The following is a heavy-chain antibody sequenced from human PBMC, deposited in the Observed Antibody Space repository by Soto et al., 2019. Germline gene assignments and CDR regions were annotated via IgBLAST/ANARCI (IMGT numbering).Heavy chain of an antibody. D-gene: IGHD5-18*01. J-gene: IGHJ6*03. CDR1: GGSISPYY. CDR2: VYYIVIT. Sequence: PSETLSLTCTVSGGSISPYYWSWIRQPPGKGLEWIGYVYYIVITSNNLSLKGRVTMLVDTSKNQFSLKLSSVTAADPAVYFCARNQGGYSYGYGYYYLCMDVWGKGATVTVSS. CDR3: ARNQGGYSYGYGYYYLCMDV. V-gene: IGHV4-59*13.